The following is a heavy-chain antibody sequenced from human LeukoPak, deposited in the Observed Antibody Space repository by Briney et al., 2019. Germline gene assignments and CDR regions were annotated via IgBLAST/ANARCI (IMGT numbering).Heavy chain of an antibody. D-gene: IGHD6-13*01. CDR3: ARRRAASWSFDS. Sequence: PGGSLRLSCAASGFTFSNYDMSWVRQAPGKGLEWVSVIYTDGRTYSADSMKGRFTLSRDNSKNTLYLQMSSLRAEDTAVYYCARRRAASWSFDSWGQGTLVTVSS. V-gene: IGHV3-66*04. J-gene: IGHJ4*02. CDR2: IYTDGRT. CDR1: GFTFSNYD.